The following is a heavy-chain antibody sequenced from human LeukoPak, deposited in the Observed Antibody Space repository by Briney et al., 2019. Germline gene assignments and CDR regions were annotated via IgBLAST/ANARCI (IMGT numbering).Heavy chain of an antibody. V-gene: IGHV3-74*01. D-gene: IGHD6-13*01. Sequence: GGSLRLSCAASGFTFSSYWMHWVRQDPGKGLVWVSRINTDGSSTSYADSVKGRFTITRDNAKNTLYLQMNSLRAEDTAVYYCARVSSSSWWALDYWGQGTLVTVSS. J-gene: IGHJ4*02. CDR1: GFTFSSYW. CDR3: ARVSSSSWWALDY. CDR2: INTDGSST.